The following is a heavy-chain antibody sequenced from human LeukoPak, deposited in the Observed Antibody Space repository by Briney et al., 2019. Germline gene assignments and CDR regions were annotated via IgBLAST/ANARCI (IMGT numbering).Heavy chain of an antibody. CDR2: INPNSGGT. CDR3: AGSRYYYYYMDV. J-gene: IGHJ6*03. CDR1: GYTFTGYY. V-gene: IGHV1-2*02. Sequence: ASVKVSCKASGYTFTGYYMHWLRQAPGQGLEWMGWINPNSGGTNYAQKFQGRVTMTRDTSISTAYMELSSLRSEDTAVYYCAGSRYYYYYMDVWGKGTTVTVSS.